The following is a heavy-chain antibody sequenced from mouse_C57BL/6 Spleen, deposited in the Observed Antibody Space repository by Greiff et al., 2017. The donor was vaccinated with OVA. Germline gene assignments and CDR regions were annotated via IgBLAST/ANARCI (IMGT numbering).Heavy chain of an antibody. Sequence: QVQLQQPGAELVRPGSSVKLSCKASGYTFTSYWMEWVKQRPGQGLEWIGNIYPSDGETNYNQKFKNKATLTVDKSSSTAYMQLSSLTSEDSAVXDCAFSITTVVFDYWGQGTTLTVSS. D-gene: IGHD1-1*01. CDR2: IYPSDGET. V-gene: IGHV1-61*01. CDR1: GYTFTSYW. J-gene: IGHJ2*01. CDR3: AFSITTVVFDY.